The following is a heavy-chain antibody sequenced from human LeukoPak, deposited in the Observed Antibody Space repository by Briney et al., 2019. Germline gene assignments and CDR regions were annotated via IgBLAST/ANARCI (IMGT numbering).Heavy chain of an antibody. J-gene: IGHJ3*02. CDR2: IWYDGSNK. Sequence: GGSLRLSCAASGFTFSSYGMHWVRQAPGKGLEWVAVIWYDGSNKYYADSVKGRFTISRDNSKNTLYLQMNSLRAEDTAVYYRWYGSGHAFDIWGQGTMVTVSS. CDR3: WYGSGHAFDI. CDR1: GFTFSSYG. V-gene: IGHV3-33*01. D-gene: IGHD3-10*01.